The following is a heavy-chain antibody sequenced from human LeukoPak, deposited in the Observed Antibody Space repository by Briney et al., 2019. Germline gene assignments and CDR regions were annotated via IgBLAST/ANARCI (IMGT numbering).Heavy chain of an antibody. Sequence: PSETLSLTCAVYGGSFSGYYWSWIRQPPGKGLEWIGSIYYSGSTYYNPSLKSRVTISVDTSKNQFSLKLSSVTAADTAVYYCARESSLWFGELTLPNWFDPWGQGTLVTVSS. D-gene: IGHD3-10*01. CDR2: IYYSGST. V-gene: IGHV4-34*01. CDR3: ARESSLWFGELTLPNWFDP. CDR1: GGSFSGYY. J-gene: IGHJ5*02.